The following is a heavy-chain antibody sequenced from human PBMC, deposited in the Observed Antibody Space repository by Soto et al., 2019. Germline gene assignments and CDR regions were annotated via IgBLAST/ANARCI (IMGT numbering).Heavy chain of an antibody. Sequence: QVQLVESGGGVVQSGGSLRLSCAASGFTFSHYGLHWVRQAPGKGLEWVAGIFFKGLKKFYADSVKGRFTISRDNSNNALYLPMDSLRAEDTAIYCCARRPDQLSYLDHWGQGTLVTVSS. CDR2: IFFKGLKK. J-gene: IGHJ4*02. CDR3: ARRPDQLSYLDH. V-gene: IGHV3-33*01. D-gene: IGHD1-1*01. CDR1: GFTFSHYG.